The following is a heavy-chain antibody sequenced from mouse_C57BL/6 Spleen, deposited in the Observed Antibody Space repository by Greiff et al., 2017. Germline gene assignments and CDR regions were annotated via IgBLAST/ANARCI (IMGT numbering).Heavy chain of an antibody. V-gene: IGHV1-82*01. D-gene: IGHD2-3*01. J-gene: IGHJ4*01. CDR1: GYAFRSSW. CDR2: IYPGDGDT. CDR3: ARYDGYYNDYAMDY. Sequence: QLQESGLELVKPGASVQISCQASGYAFRSSWMNWVTQRPGKGLEWIGRIYPGDGDTNYYRTFKGEATLTADKCTSTTYMQLSSLTSEDSAVYFGARYDGYYNDYAMDYWGQGTSVTVSS.